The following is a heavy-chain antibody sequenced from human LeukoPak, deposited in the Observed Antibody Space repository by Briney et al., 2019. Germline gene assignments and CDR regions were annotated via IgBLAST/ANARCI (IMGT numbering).Heavy chain of an antibody. V-gene: IGHV3-23*01. Sequence: GGSLRLSCAASGFTLSSYWMHWVRQAPGKGLEWVSSTVSRGTTQYADSVKGRFTVSRDTSKNTLYLQMNSLRADDTAVYYCAKCSTSAYTTGWCNWIDPWGQGTLVTVSS. CDR3: AKCSTSAYTTGWCNWIDP. CDR2: TVSRGTT. CDR1: GFTLSSYW. J-gene: IGHJ5*02. D-gene: IGHD6-19*01.